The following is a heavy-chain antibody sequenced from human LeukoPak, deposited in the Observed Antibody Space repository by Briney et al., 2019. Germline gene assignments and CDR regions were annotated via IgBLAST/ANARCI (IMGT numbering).Heavy chain of an antibody. D-gene: IGHD6-19*01. V-gene: IGHV3-33*01. CDR1: GFTFSSYG. CDR2: ILYDGSNK. J-gene: IGHJ3*02. Sequence: PGGSLRLSCAASGFTFSSYGMHWVRQAPGKGLEWGAVILYDGSNKYYADSVKGRFTISRDNSKNTLYLQMNSLRAEDTGVYYCARDEAGAGPPESVAFDIWGQGTMVTVSS. CDR3: ARDEAGAGPPESVAFDI.